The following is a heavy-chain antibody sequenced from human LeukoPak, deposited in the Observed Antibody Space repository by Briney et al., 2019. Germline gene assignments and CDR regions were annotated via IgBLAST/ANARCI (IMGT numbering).Heavy chain of an antibody. D-gene: IGHD3-10*01. V-gene: IGHV4-4*07. CDR2: IYTSWTI. Sequence: SETLSLTCTVSGGSISSYYWAWIRQPAGTALGWIGRIYTSWTITYNPSLKSRVTMSVDTSKNQFSLKLSSVTAADTAVYYCARDSGTTGEVKFDPWGQGTLVTVSS. J-gene: IGHJ5*02. CDR1: GGSISSYY. CDR3: ARDSGTTGEVKFDP.